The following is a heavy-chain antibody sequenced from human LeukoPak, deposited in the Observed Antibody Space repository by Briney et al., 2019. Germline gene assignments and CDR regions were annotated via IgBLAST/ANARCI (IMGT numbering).Heavy chain of an antibody. Sequence: GESLKISCKGSGYSFTTHWIGWVRQMPGKGLEWMGIIYPGDSDTRYSPSFQGQVTISADKSINTAYLQWNSLKASDTAMYYCARSEAAAGTDFDYWGQGTLVTVSS. D-gene: IGHD6-13*01. J-gene: IGHJ4*02. CDR3: ARSEAAAGTDFDY. V-gene: IGHV5-51*01. CDR1: GYSFTTHW. CDR2: IYPGDSDT.